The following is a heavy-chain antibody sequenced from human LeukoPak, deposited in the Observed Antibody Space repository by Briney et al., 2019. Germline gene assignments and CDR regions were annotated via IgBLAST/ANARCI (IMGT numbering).Heavy chain of an antibody. CDR1: GGTFSIYA. D-gene: IGHD2-2*02. CDR2: IIPIFGTA. V-gene: IGHV1-69*05. Sequence: SVKVSCMASGGTFSIYAISWVRQAPGQGLEWMGGIIPIFGTANYAQKFQGRVTITTDESTSTAYMELSSLRSEDTAVYYCARVGVPAAISGFFQHWGQGTLVTVSS. CDR3: ARVGVPAAISGFFQH. J-gene: IGHJ1*01.